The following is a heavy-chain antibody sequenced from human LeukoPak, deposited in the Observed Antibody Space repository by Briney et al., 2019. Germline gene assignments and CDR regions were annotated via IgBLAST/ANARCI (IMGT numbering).Heavy chain of an antibody. Sequence: GGSLRLSCAASEFIVSSNYMSWVRQAPGKGLEWVSGISWNSGSIGYADSVKGRFTISRDNAKNSLYLQMNSLRAEDTALYYCAKDMISSSWYYFDYWGQGTLVTVSS. CDR1: EFIVSSNY. CDR3: AKDMISSSWYYFDY. V-gene: IGHV3-9*01. J-gene: IGHJ4*02. D-gene: IGHD6-13*01. CDR2: ISWNSGSI.